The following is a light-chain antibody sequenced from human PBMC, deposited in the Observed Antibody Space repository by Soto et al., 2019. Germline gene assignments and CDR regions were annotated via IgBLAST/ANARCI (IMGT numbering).Light chain of an antibody. CDR1: SSDVGSYNF. CDR2: EVS. V-gene: IGLV2-23*02. CDR3: CSYATSFTPHSV. Sequence: QSALTQPASVSGSPGQSITISCTGTSSDVGSYNFVSWYQQHPGKAPKLIIFEVSKRPSGVSDRFSGSKSDNTASLTISGLQAEDEADYYCCSYATSFTPHSVFGTATKVTVL. J-gene: IGLJ1*01.